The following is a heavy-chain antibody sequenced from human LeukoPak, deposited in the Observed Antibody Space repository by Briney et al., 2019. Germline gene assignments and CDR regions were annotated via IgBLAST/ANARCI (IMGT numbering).Heavy chain of an antibody. V-gene: IGHV3-30*19. CDR3: ARVPGSYPENYYYGMDV. CDR2: ISYDGSNK. Sequence: GGSLRLSCAASGFAFNTYAMHWVRQAPGKGLEWVAVISYDGSNKYYADSVKGRFTISRDNSKNTLYLQMNSLRAEDTAVYYCARVPGSYPENYYYGMDVWGQGTTVTVSS. J-gene: IGHJ6*02. CDR1: GFAFNTYA. D-gene: IGHD1-26*01.